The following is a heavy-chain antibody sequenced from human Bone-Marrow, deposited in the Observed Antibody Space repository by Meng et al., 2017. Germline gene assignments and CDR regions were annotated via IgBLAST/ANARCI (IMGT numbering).Heavy chain of an antibody. V-gene: IGHV1-8*02. J-gene: IGHJ6*02. CDR2: MNPNSGNT. Sequence: ASVNVSCKASGYTFTSYDINWVRQATGQGLEWMGWMNPNSGNTGYAQKLQGRVTMTTDTSTSTAYIELRSLRSDDTAVYYCARDQESSGYFYYDYGMDVWGQGTTVTVSS. D-gene: IGHD3-22*01. CDR1: GYTFTSYD. CDR3: ARDQESSGYFYYDYGMDV.